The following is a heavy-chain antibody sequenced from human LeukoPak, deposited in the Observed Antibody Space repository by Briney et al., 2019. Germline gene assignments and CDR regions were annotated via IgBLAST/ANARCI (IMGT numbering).Heavy chain of an antibody. CDR2: IYYSGST. CDR1: GGSISSSSYY. D-gene: IGHD2-15*01. Sequence: PSETLSLTCTVSGGSISSSSYYWGWIRQPPGKGLEWIGSIYYSGSTYYNPSLKSRVTISVDTSKNRFSLKLSSVTAADTAVYYCARAVRRVVSNWFDPWGQGTLVTVSS. CDR3: ARAVRRVVSNWFDP. V-gene: IGHV4-39*07. J-gene: IGHJ5*02.